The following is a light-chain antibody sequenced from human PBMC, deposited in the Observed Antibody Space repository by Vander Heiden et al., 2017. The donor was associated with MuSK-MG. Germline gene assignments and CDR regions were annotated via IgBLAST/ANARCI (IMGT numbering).Light chain of an antibody. CDR3: AAWDDSLSGPV. J-gene: IGLJ2*01. CDR1: SPNIGSNY. V-gene: IGLV1-47*02. CDR2: SNS. Sequence: QSVLTQPHSASGTPGQRVTISCSGSSPNIGSNYVSWYQQLPGTAPKLLIYSNSQRPSGVPDRFSGSKSGTSASLAISGLRSEDEADYYCAAWDDSLSGPVFGGGTKLTVL.